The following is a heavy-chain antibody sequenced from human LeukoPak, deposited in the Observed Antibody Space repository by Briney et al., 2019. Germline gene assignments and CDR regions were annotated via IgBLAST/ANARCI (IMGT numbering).Heavy chain of an antibody. CDR3: ARDLLIITMIGDNWFET. D-gene: IGHD3-22*01. V-gene: IGHV4-39*07. J-gene: IGHJ5*02. CDR2: IYYSGST. CDR1: GGSISSSSYY. Sequence: SQTLSPTCTLSGGSISSSSYYWGWIRHPPGKGLELIGSIYYSGSTYYNPSLKSPVTISVDTSKNQFCLKMSYVTAAGTAVYYCARDLLIITMIGDNWFETWGQGTLVTVSS.